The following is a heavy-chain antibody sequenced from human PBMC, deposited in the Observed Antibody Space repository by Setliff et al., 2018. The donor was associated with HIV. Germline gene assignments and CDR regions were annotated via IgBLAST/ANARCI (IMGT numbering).Heavy chain of an antibody. CDR3: ARLESYGNGGLYYFDY. CDR2: IYYSGST. J-gene: IGHJ4*02. CDR1: GGSISSSSYY. D-gene: IGHD2-8*02. V-gene: IGHV4-39*01. Sequence: PSETLSLTCTVSGGSISSSSYYWGWIRQPPGKGLEWIGSIYYSGSTYYNPSLKSRVTISVDTSKNQFSLKLSSVTAADTAVYYCARLESYGNGGLYYFDYWGQGTLVTVSS.